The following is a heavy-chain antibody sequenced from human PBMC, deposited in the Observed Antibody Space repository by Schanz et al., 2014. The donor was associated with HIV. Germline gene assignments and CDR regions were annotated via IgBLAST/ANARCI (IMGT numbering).Heavy chain of an antibody. CDR3: AKDRNYYDSKYIGKGNYYYYYGMDV. CDR2: ISYDGRNK. CDR1: GFTFDNYG. D-gene: IGHD3-22*01. Sequence: QMQLVESGGGVVRPGRSLRLSCEASGFTFDNYGMHWVRQAPGKGLEWVAVISYDGRNKYYADSVKGRFTISRDNSKNTLNLRVNSLRAEDTAVYYCAKDRNYYDSKYIGKGNYYYYYGMDVWGQGTTVTVSS. V-gene: IGHV3-30*18. J-gene: IGHJ6*02.